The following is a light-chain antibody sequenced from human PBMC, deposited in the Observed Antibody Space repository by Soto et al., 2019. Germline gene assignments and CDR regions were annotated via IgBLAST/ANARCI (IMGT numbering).Light chain of an antibody. Sequence: QSALTQPPSVSGSPGQSITISCTGTSSNVGGYNDVSWYQQQPGNAPKLMIYDVSNRPSGVSHRFSGSKSGNAASLTISGLPAEDADDYCCTSDTSRSSWVFGTGTKVTVL. CDR3: TSDTSRSSWV. J-gene: IGLJ1*01. V-gene: IGLV2-14*01. CDR1: SSNVGGYND. CDR2: DVS.